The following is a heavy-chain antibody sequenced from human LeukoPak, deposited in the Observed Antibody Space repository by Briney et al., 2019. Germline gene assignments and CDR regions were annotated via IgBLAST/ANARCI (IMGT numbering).Heavy chain of an antibody. CDR2: ISSSSSYI. D-gene: IGHD6-19*01. J-gene: IGHJ4*02. Sequence: GGSLRLSCAASGFTFSSYSVNWVRQAPGKGLEWVSSISSSSSYIYYADSVKGRFTISRDNAKNSLYLQMNSLRAEDTAVYYRARDRVRAVAGTGGYWGQGTLVTVSS. CDR3: ARDRVRAVAGTGGY. V-gene: IGHV3-21*01. CDR1: GFTFSSYS.